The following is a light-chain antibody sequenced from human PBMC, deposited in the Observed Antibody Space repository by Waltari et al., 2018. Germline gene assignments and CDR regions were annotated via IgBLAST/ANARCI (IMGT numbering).Light chain of an antibody. CDR3: SSYTSSSPVV. J-gene: IGLJ2*01. CDR1: SSDVGSYNR. V-gene: IGLV2-18*02. Sequence: QSALTQPPSVSGSPGQSVTISCTGTSSDVGSYNRVSWYQQPPGTAPKLMIYEVSNRPSGLPDRFAGSTSGNTASLTSSRLQAEDEADYYCSSYTSSSPVVFGGGTKLTVL. CDR2: EVS.